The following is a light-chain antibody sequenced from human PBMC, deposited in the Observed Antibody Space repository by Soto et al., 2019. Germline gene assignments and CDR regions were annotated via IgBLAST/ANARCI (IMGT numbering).Light chain of an antibody. Sequence: DFQMTQSPSSLSASVGDRVTITCRASQGIGQYLAWYQQKPGKVPHLLISAASTLQSGIPSRFSGGGSGTDFTLTISNLQPEDVATYYCQKYDSAPKTVGEGTKVEIK. V-gene: IGKV1-27*01. CDR1: QGIGQY. CDR2: AAS. J-gene: IGKJ1*01. CDR3: QKYDSAPKT.